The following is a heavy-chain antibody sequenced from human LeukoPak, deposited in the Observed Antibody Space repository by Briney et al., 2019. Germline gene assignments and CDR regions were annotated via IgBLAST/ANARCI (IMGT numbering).Heavy chain of an antibody. CDR3: ARARSPTDYFDY. V-gene: IGHV4-61*02. J-gene: IGHJ4*02. D-gene: IGHD1-1*01. CDR2: IYTSGST. Sequence: SETLSLTCTVSGGSISSGSYYWSWIRQPAGKGLEWIGRIYTSGSTNYNPSLKSRVTISVDTSKNQFSLKLSSVTAADTAVYYCARARSPTDYFDYWGQGTLVTVSS. CDR1: GGSISSGSYY.